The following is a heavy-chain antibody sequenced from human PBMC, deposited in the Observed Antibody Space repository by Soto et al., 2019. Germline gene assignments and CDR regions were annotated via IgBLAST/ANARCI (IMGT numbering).Heavy chain of an antibody. J-gene: IGHJ6*02. CDR2: IYYSGST. CDR3: ARTPRCSSTRCYKRDYYYYGMDV. Sequence: SETLSLTCTVSGGSISSYYWSWIRQPPGKGLEWIGYIYYSGSTNYNPSLKSRVTISVDTSKNQFSLKLSSVTAADTAVYYCARTPRCSSTRCYKRDYYYYGMDVWGPGTTVTVSS. D-gene: IGHD2-2*02. CDR1: GGSISSYY. V-gene: IGHV4-59*01.